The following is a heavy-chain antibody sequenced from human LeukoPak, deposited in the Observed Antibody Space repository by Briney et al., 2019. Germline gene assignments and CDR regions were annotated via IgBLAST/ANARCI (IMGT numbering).Heavy chain of an antibody. J-gene: IGHJ4*02. CDR2: IYYSGST. D-gene: IGHD2-15*01. CDR3: ARSDCSGGSCYINFDY. Sequence: PSETLSLTCIFSGGSISSISNYYWRWSRQPPGKGREWIGCIYYSGSTNYNPSLKSRVTISIDTSKNQFSLKLLSVTAADTAVYYCARSDCSGGSCYINFDYWGQGTLVTVSS. CDR1: GGSISSISNYY. V-gene: IGHV4-61*01.